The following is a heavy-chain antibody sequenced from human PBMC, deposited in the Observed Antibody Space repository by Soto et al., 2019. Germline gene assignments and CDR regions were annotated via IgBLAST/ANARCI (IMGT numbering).Heavy chain of an antibody. CDR2: INPSGGST. CDR3: ARRPSSSWFGVDYYA. D-gene: IGHD6-13*01. V-gene: IGHV1-46*01. J-gene: IGHJ4*02. CDR1: GYTFTSYY. Sequence: ASVKVSCKASGYTFTSYYMHWVRQAPGQGLEWMGIINPSGGSTSYAQKFQGRVTMTRDTSTSTVYMGLSSLRSEDTAVYYCARRPSSSWFGVDYYAWGQGTLVTVSS.